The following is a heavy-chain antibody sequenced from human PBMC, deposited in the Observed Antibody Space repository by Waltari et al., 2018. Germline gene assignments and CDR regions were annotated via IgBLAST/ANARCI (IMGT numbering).Heavy chain of an antibody. Sequence: QVQLVQSGAEVKKPGSSVKVSCKASGGTFSSYAISWVRQAPGQGLEWMGGISPIFGTANYAQKFQGRVTITADESTSTAYMELSSLRSEDTAVYYCARVDYDSKGDYYYGMDVWGQGTTVTVSS. J-gene: IGHJ6*02. CDR3: ARVDYDSKGDYYYGMDV. CDR2: ISPIFGTA. V-gene: IGHV1-69*01. D-gene: IGHD3-22*01. CDR1: GGTFSSYA.